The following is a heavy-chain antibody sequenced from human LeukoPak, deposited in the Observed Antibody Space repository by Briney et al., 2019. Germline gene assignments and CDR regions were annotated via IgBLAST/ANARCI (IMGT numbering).Heavy chain of an antibody. J-gene: IGHJ4*02. CDR3: AREPTSGREPTSGRPLDY. CDR2: IYYSGSN. Sequence: PSETLSLTCTVSGGSISGYFWSWIRQPAGKGLEWIGRIYYSGSNNYNPSLKSRVTMSLDTTKSHFSLNLSSVPAAETAVYYCAREPTSGREPTSGRPLDYWGRGTLVTVSS. D-gene: IGHD5-12*01. CDR1: GGSISGYF. V-gene: IGHV4-4*07.